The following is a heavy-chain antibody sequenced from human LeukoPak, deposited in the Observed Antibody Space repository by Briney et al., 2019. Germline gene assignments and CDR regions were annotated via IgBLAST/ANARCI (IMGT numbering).Heavy chain of an antibody. J-gene: IGHJ4*02. CDR3: ARAGFTFSDYFGSFFDY. D-gene: IGHD3-10*01. CDR2: ISSSSAYK. CDR1: GFTLNSYT. Sequence: GGSLRLSCAASGFTLNSYTMNWVRQLPGKGLEWVASISSSSAYKHYADSVMGRFTISKDNAENYLYLHLNSLRAEDTAVYYCARAGFTFSDYFGSFFDYWGQGTLVTVSS. V-gene: IGHV3-21*06.